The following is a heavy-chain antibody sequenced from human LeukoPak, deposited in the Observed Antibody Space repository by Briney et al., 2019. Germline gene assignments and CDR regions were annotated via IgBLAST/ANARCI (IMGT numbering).Heavy chain of an antibody. CDR1: GYTFTNYA. Sequence: ASVKVSCKASGYTFTNYAINWVRQAPGQGLEWMGWINTNSGNPTFDPGFTGRFAFSLDTSVSTASLHISSLKAEDTAVYYCARDVEYGGNSEGFDYWGQGTLVTVSS. J-gene: IGHJ4*02. CDR3: ARDVEYGGNSEGFDY. V-gene: IGHV7-4-1*02. CDR2: INTNSGNP. D-gene: IGHD4-23*01.